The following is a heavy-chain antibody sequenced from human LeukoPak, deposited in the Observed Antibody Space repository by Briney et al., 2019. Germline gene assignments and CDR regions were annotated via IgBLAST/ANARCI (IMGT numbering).Heavy chain of an antibody. V-gene: IGHV4-61*02. Sequence: SETLSLTCTVSGGSISSGTYYWSWIRQPAGKGLEWIGRIYNSGSSKYNPSLKSRVTISVDTSKNQFSLKLSSVTAADTAVYYCARDRNWGDFDYWGQGTLVTVSS. CDR1: GGSISSGTYY. J-gene: IGHJ4*02. CDR2: IYNSGSS. CDR3: ARDRNWGDFDY. D-gene: IGHD7-27*01.